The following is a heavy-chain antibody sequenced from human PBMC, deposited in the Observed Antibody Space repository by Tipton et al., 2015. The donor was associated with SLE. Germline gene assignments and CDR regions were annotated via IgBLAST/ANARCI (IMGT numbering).Heavy chain of an antibody. V-gene: IGHV4-4*02. CDR3: ASPYYYGSRSFDP. Sequence: SLRLSCTVSGGSISSSIWWTWVRQPPGKGLEWIGEIFHSGSTNYNPSLRGRVTMSLGKSKNQFSLKLSSATAADTAVYYCASPYYYGSRSFDPWGQGTLVTVSA. CDR2: IFHSGST. CDR1: GGSISSSIW. D-gene: IGHD3-10*01. J-gene: IGHJ5*02.